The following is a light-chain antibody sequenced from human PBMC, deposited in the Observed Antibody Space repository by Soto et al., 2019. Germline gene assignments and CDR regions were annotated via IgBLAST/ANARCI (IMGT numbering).Light chain of an antibody. Sequence: ETVLTQSPGTLSLSPGERATLSCRASQCVSSSYLAWYQQKPGQAPRLLIYGASIRATGIPDRFSGSGSGTDFTLSVSRLEPEDFAVYYCQQFGDSLTFGGGTKV. J-gene: IGKJ4*01. CDR2: GAS. V-gene: IGKV3-20*01. CDR1: QCVSSSY. CDR3: QQFGDSLT.